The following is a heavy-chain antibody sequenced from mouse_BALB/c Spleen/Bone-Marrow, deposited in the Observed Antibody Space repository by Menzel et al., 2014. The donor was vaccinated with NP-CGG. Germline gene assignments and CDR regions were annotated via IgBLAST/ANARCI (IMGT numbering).Heavy chain of an antibody. D-gene: IGHD2-14*01. CDR3: ARSGRYGAYYAMDY. Sequence: QVQLQQSGAELVRPGVSVKISCKGSGYTFTDYAMHWVKQGHAKSLEWIGVISTYYGDASYNQKFKGKATMTVDKSSSTAYMELARLTSEDSAIYYCARSGRYGAYYAMDYWGQGTSVTVSS. CDR2: ISTYYGDA. J-gene: IGHJ4*01. V-gene: IGHV1S137*01. CDR1: GYTFTDYA.